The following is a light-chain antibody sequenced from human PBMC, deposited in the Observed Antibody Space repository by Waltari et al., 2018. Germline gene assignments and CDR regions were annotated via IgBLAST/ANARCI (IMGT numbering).Light chain of an antibody. CDR3: QQFHSLPYT. Sequence: DIQMTQSPSSLSASVGDRVTFTCQATQDITTSLSWFQQKPGEAPRLLIYDASTLQPGVPSRFSGTGSATGFSRTITSLQLDDSATYYCQQFHSLPYTFARGTKLHIK. V-gene: IGKV1-33*01. CDR1: QDITTS. CDR2: DAS. J-gene: IGKJ2*01.